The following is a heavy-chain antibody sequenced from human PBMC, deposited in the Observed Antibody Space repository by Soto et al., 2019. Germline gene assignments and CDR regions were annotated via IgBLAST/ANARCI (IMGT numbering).Heavy chain of an antibody. V-gene: IGHV3-33*01. CDR2: IWYDGSNK. Sequence: QVQLVESGGGVVQPGRSLRLSCAASGFTFSSYGMHWVRQAPGKGLEWVAVIWYDGSNKYYADSVKGRFTISRDNSKNTLYRQMNSLRAEDTAVYYCATSYYGSGSYYNVGYWGQGTLVTVSS. D-gene: IGHD3-10*01. J-gene: IGHJ4*02. CDR1: GFTFSSYG. CDR3: ATSYYGSGSYYNVGY.